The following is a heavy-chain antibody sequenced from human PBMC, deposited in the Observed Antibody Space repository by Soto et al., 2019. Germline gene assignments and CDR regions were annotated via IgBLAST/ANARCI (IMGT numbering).Heavy chain of an antibody. CDR3: ASSSGKNYGVGTNYYFDY. V-gene: IGHV1-69*06. J-gene: IGHJ4*02. CDR2: FITLCGTA. Sequence: QVQLVQSGSEVKKPGSSVKVSCKTSGGTFSTYSIVWVRQAPGEGLEWMGGFITLCGTANYAQKFQDRATITADKSTNTAFMELGSLKSEDTAMYDCASSSGKNYGVGTNYYFDYWGQGTLVTVSS. D-gene: IGHD1-26*01. CDR1: GGTFSTYS.